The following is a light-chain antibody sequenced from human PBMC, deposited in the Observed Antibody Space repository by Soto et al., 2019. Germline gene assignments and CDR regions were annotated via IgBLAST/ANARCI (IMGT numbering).Light chain of an antibody. Sequence: QSVLTQPASVSGSPGQSITISCTGTSSDVGNFNLVSWYQQHPDKAPKLMIYEVTKRPAGVSNRFSASKSGNTATLTISGLQAEDEADYYRCSYGGSGAYVFGTGTKVTVL. V-gene: IGLV2-23*02. CDR2: EVT. J-gene: IGLJ1*01. CDR1: SSDVGNFNL. CDR3: CSYGGSGAYV.